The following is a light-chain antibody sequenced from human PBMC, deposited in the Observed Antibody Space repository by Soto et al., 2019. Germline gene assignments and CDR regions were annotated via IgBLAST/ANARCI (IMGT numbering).Light chain of an antibody. Sequence: DIQMTQSPSTLSASIGDSVTLTCRASQIIARWLAWYQQKPGKAPNLVIYDATKLQSGVPSRFSATASGAGFTLTISGLQAEDFATYYCLQYNTFPHSFGQGTRLEI. CDR3: LQYNTFPHS. CDR1: QIIARW. V-gene: IGKV1-5*01. CDR2: DAT. J-gene: IGKJ2*03.